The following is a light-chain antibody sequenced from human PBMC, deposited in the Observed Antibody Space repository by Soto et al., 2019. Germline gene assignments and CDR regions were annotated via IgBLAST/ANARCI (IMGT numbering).Light chain of an antibody. CDR2: GAS. J-gene: IGKJ1*01. V-gene: IGKV3-15*01. Sequence: EIVMTQSPATRSVSPGEGATLSCRASQGVSSNLAWYQQKPGQAPRLLIYGASTRATGIPARFSGSGSGTEFTLTISSLQSEDFAVYYCQQYNNWPETFGQGTKVDIK. CDR3: QQYNNWPET. CDR1: QGVSSN.